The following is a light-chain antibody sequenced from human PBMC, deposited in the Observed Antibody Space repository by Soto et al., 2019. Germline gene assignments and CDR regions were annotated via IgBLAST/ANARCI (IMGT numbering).Light chain of an antibody. V-gene: IGKV1-39*01. Sequence: DIQMTQSPSSLSASVGDRFTITCRASQSVGTYFNWYQQKPGKPPNLLIYAASSLQSGVPSRFSGSGSGTDFTLTISSLQPEDFATYYCQQSYKTPLTFGGGTKVDI. CDR3: QQSYKTPLT. CDR2: AAS. CDR1: QSVGTY. J-gene: IGKJ4*01.